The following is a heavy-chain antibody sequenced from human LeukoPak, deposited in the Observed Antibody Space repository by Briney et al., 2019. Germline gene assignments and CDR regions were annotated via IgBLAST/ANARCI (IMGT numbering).Heavy chain of an antibody. V-gene: IGHV1-18*01. CDR3: ARGLLSFMRSDYSNYWDNWFDP. CDR1: GYTFTSYG. D-gene: IGHD4-11*01. CDR2: ISAYNGNT. J-gene: IGHJ5*02. Sequence: ASVKVSCKASGYTFTSYGISWVRQAPGQGLEWMGWISAYNGNTNYAQKLQGRVTMTTDTSTSTAYMELRSLRSEDTAVYYCARGLLSFMRSDYSNYWDNWFDPWGQGTLVTVSS.